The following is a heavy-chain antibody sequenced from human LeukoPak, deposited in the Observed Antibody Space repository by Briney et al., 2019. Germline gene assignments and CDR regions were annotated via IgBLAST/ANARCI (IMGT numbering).Heavy chain of an antibody. CDR2: INWNGGST. V-gene: IGHV3-20*04. Sequence: PGGSLRLSCAASGFTFDDYGMSWVRQAPGKGLEWVSGINWNGGSTGYADSVKGRFTISRDNAKNSLYLQMNSLRAEDTALYYCARSTGDLDYYYYMDVWGKGTTVTVSS. CDR1: GFTFDDYG. J-gene: IGHJ6*03. D-gene: IGHD7-27*01. CDR3: ARSTGDLDYYYYMDV.